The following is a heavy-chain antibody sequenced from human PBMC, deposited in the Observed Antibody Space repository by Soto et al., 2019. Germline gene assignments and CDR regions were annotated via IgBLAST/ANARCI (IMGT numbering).Heavy chain of an antibody. CDR3: ARIYDYTFAP. D-gene: IGHD3-16*01. J-gene: IGHJ5*02. Sequence: ASVKVSCKASGYIFSSYAIHCVRQAPGQRPEWMGWMNPANGNTIYSRKLQGRVTMTTDTSASTAYMELRSLISDDTAVYYCARIYDYTFAPWVQGTLVTVSS. CDR2: MNPANGNT. V-gene: IGHV1-3*01. CDR1: GYIFSSYA.